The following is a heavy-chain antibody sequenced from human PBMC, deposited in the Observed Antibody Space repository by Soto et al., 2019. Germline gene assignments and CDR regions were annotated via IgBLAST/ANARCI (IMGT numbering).Heavy chain of an antibody. V-gene: IGHV3-23*01. J-gene: IGHJ6*03. CDR3: AKGVDGSHYYYYMDV. Sequence: EVQLLESGGGLVQPGGSLRLSCASSGFTFSSYAMSWVRQAPGKGLEWVSAISGSGGSTYYADSVKGRFTISRDNSKNTLYLQMNSLRAEDTAVYYCAKGVDGSHYYYYMDVWGKGTTVTVSS. CDR2: ISGSGGST. CDR1: GFTFSSYA. D-gene: IGHD6-13*01.